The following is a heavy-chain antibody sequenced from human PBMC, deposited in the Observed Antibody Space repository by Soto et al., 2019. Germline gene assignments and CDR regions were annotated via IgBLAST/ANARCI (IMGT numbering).Heavy chain of an antibody. J-gene: IGHJ4*02. CDR1: GFSLSTSGMG. V-gene: IGHV2-5*02. Sequence: QITLKESGPTLVKPTQTLTLTCTFSGFSLSTSGMGVGWIRHPPGKALEWLELIYWDDDKRYSPSLKSRLTITVDTSKDQVVLTMTNMDPVDTATYYFAHRLRHLDVFDYWCQGTRVTVSS. CDR2: IYWDDDK. CDR3: AHRLRHLDVFDY. D-gene: IGHD3-16*01.